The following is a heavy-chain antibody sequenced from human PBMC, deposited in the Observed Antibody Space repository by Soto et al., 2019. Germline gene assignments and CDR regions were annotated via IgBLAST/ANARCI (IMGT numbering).Heavy chain of an antibody. CDR1: GDSISRDVYS. CDR2: IYDSGST. V-gene: IGHV4-30-2*01. Sequence: KPSETLSLTCSVSGDSISRDVYSWSWIRQPPEKGPEWIGYIYDSGSTYYNSSLKSRLTITLDRSKDQFSLRLTSVTAADTAVYYCARDEYYSSGYTLWGQGILVTASS. CDR3: ARDEYYSSGYTL. J-gene: IGHJ4*02. D-gene: IGHD3-10*01.